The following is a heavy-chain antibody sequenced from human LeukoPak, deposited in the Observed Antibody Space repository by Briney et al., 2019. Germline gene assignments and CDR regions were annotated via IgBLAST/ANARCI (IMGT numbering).Heavy chain of an antibody. D-gene: IGHD3-9*01. J-gene: IGHJ3*02. Sequence: GGSLRLSCAASGFTFSSYGMHWVRQAPGKGLERVAFIRYDGSNKYYADSVKGRFTISRDNSKNTVYLQMNSLRPEDTAVYYCAKAAYDILTGYPHHDAFDIWGQGTMVTVSS. CDR2: IRYDGSNK. CDR3: AKAAYDILTGYPHHDAFDI. V-gene: IGHV3-30*02. CDR1: GFTFSSYG.